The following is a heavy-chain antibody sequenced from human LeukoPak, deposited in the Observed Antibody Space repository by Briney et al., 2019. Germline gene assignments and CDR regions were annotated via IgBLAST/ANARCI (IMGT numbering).Heavy chain of an antibody. Sequence: GGSLRLSCAASGFTFSTYALIWVRQAPGKGLEWVSAISVTGGSTFYADSVRGRLTISRDNSKNTLYLQMSSLRAEDTAVYDCARASSGSYRLDYWGQGTLVTVSS. V-gene: IGHV3-23*01. CDR1: GFTFSTYA. CDR3: ARASSGSYRLDY. D-gene: IGHD1-26*01. J-gene: IGHJ4*02. CDR2: ISVTGGST.